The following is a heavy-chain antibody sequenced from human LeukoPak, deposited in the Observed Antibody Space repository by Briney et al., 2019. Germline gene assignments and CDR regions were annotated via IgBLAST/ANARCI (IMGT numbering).Heavy chain of an antibody. CDR2: ISHSGST. D-gene: IGHD3-10*01. Sequence: SETLSLTCAVYGGSFSGYYWSWIRQPPGKGLEWIGEISHSGSTNYNPSLKSRVTISVDTSKNQFSLKLSSVTAADTAVYYCARLDYYGSGSYKGGRDYWGQGTLVTVSS. CDR1: GGSFSGYY. J-gene: IGHJ4*02. CDR3: ARLDYYGSGSYKGGRDY. V-gene: IGHV4-34*01.